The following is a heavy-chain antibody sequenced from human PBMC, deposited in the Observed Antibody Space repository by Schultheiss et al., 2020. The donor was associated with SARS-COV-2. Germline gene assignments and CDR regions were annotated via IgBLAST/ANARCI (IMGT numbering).Heavy chain of an antibody. V-gene: IGHV4-59*01. Sequence: SETLSLTCTVSGGSIRSYYWNWIRQPPGKGLEWIGYIYYSGSTNYNPSLKSRVTISVDTSKNQFSLKLSSVTAADTAVYYCARGVHRASDYFDPWGQGILVTVSS. CDR1: GGSIRSYY. CDR3: ARGVHRASDYFDP. D-gene: IGHD4-11*01. J-gene: IGHJ5*02. CDR2: IYYSGST.